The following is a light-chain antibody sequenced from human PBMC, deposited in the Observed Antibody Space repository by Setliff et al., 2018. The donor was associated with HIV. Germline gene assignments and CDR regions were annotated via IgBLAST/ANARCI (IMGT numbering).Light chain of an antibody. CDR2: DVN. J-gene: IGLJ1*01. Sequence: SVLTQPASVSGSPGQSITISCTGTSSDVGAFNYVSWYQQHPAKVPKLMIYDVNNRASGVSDRFSGSKSGNTASLTISGLQPEDEADYCNSYTRSNTVVFGTGTKVTVL. CDR3: NSYTRSNTVV. V-gene: IGLV2-14*01. CDR1: SSDVGAFNY.